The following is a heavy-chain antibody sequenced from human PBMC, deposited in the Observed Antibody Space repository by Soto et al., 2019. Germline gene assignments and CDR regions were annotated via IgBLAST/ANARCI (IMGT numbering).Heavy chain of an antibody. J-gene: IGHJ3*02. CDR1: GGSISSGGYY. CDR3: ARGVSFRVVPAAIVMLDAFDI. V-gene: IGHV4-31*03. D-gene: IGHD2-2*01. Sequence: SETLSLTCTVSGGSISSGGYYWSWIRQHPGKGLEWIGYIYYSGSTYYNPSLKSRVTISVDTSKNQFSLKLSSVTAADTAVYYCARGVSFRVVPAAIVMLDAFDIWGQGTMVTVSS. CDR2: IYYSGST.